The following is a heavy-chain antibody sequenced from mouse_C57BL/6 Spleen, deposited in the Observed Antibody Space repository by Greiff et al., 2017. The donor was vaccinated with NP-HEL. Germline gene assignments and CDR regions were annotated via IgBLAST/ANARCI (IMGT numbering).Heavy chain of an antibody. D-gene: IGHD2-2*01. Sequence: QVQLKQPGAELVMPGASVKLSCKASGYTFTSYWMHWVKQRPGQGLEWIGEIDPSDSYTNYNQKFKGKSTLTVDKSSSTAYMQLSSLTSEDSAVYYFASTMVTTGYYFDYWGQGTTLTVSS. J-gene: IGHJ2*01. CDR3: ASTMVTTGYYFDY. CDR1: GYTFTSYW. CDR2: IDPSDSYT. V-gene: IGHV1-69*01.